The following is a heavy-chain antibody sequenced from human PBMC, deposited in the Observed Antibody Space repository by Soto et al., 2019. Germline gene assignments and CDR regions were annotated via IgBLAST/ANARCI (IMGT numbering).Heavy chain of an antibody. Sequence: QVQLQQWGAGLLKPSETLSLTCAVYGGFVSSGSYYWSWIRQPPGKGLEWIGEMSHSGGTHFNPSLKSRVTISVDTSKKQFPLKMSSATAAYTALYYCARVERGTATTVVDAFDIWGPGTMVTVSS. CDR2: MSHSGGT. J-gene: IGHJ3*02. CDR1: GGFVSSGSYY. V-gene: IGHV4-34*01. D-gene: IGHD1-1*01. CDR3: ARVERGTATTVVDAFDI.